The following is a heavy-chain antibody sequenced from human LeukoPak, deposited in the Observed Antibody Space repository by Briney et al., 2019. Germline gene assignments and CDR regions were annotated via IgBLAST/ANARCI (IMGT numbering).Heavy chain of an antibody. V-gene: IGHV3-23*01. D-gene: IGHD2-21*01. CDR2: ISGSGGST. Sequence: GGSLRPSCEVSGITLSNYGMSWVRQAPGKGLEWVAGISGSGGSTNYADSVKGRFTISRDNPKNTLYLQMNSLRAEDTAVYFCAKRGVVIRVILVGFHKEAYYFDSWGQGALVPVS. CDR3: AKRGVVIRVILVGFHKEAYYFDS. CDR1: GITLSNYG. J-gene: IGHJ4*02.